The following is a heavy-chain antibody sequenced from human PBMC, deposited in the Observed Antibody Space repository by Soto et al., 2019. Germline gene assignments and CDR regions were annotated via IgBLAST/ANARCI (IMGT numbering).Heavy chain of an antibody. V-gene: IGHV3-23*01. J-gene: IGHJ6*02. CDR3: ARDHKGGYYYYGMDV. CDR2: VSIGGST. Sequence: PGGSLRLSCAASGFTFSSYAMGWVRQGPGKGLEWVAVVSIGGSTHYADSVRGRFTISRDNSKNTLSLQMNSLRAEDTAVYYCARDHKGGYYYYGMDVWGQGTTVTVSS. CDR1: GFTFSSYA.